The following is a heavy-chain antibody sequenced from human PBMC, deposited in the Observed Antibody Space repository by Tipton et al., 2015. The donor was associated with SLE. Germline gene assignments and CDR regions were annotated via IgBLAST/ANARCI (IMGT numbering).Heavy chain of an antibody. CDR1: GDSMSSHY. Sequence: TLSLTCIVSGDSMSSHYWSWMRLPPGKGLEWIGYIYYSGDITNYNPSLASRATMSLDSSKKQFSLRLTSVTAADTAVYYCAREWDRTLDYWGPGILVTVSS. J-gene: IGHJ4*02. V-gene: IGHV4-59*11. CDR3: AREWDRTLDY. D-gene: IGHD1-26*01. CDR2: IYYSGDIT.